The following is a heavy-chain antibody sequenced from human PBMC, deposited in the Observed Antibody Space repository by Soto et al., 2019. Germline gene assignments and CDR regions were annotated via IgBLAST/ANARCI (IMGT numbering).Heavy chain of an antibody. J-gene: IGHJ4*02. CDR3: ARGADAILSPNFDY. V-gene: IGHV4-34*01. CDR2: ITEGGTT. Sequence: PSETLSLTCAVHGDSFSGYFWTWIRQPPGKGLEWIAEITEGGTTNYSPSLKSRVSIAVDSSKRQLSLTLSSVTAADTAMYYCARGADAILSPNFDYWSQGAMVTV. CDR1: GDSFSGYF.